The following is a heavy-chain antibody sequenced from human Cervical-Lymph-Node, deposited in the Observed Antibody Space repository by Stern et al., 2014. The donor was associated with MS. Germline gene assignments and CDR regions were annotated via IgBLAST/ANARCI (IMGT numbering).Heavy chain of an antibody. CDR1: GYTFTSSS. V-gene: IGHV1-46*01. CDR3: ARGQRYFDY. J-gene: IGHJ4*02. CDR2: INPSGDST. Sequence: MKLVESGPEVKKTGASVKLSCKAPGYTFTSSSMHWVRQAPGQGIERMGIINPSGDSTTIAPKFQGRVTMTRDTSSSTVYMELSSLGSEDTAVYYCARGQRYFDYWGQGTLVTVSS.